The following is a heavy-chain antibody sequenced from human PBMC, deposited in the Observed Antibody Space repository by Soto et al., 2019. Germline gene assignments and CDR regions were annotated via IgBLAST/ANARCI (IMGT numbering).Heavy chain of an antibody. CDR3: GRGGRDSGDWGFHY. Sequence: EVQLVESGGGLVQPGGSLRLSCAASGFTFSSYSMNWVRQAPGKGLEWVSYISSSSSTIYYADSVKGRFTISRDNAKNSWYRKINGLGAGDRVVFYGGRGGRDSGDWGFHYGGRGP. D-gene: IGHD4-17*01. CDR1: GFTFSSYS. CDR2: ISSSSSTI. J-gene: IGHJ4*03. V-gene: IGHV3-48*01.